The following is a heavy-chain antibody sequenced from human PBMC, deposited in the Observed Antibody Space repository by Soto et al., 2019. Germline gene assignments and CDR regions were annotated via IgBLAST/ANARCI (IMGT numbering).Heavy chain of an antibody. CDR2: ISAYNGNT. D-gene: IGHD2-15*01. J-gene: IGHJ5*02. CDR1: GYTFRSYG. V-gene: IGHV1-18*04. CDR3: ARVPGYCSGCSCYAVDP. Sequence: QVQLVQSGAEVKKPGASVKVSCKASGYTFRSYGITWVRQAPGRGLEWMGWISAYNGNTTYAQNLQGRVTMTTDTSTTTAYMELRSLRSDDTALYDCARVPGYCSGCSCYAVDPWGQGTLVTVSS.